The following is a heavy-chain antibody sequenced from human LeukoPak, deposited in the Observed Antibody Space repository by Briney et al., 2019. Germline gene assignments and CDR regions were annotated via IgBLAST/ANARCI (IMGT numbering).Heavy chain of an antibody. V-gene: IGHV1-18*01. Sequence: GASVKVSCKASGYTFTSYGISWVRQAPGQGLERMGWISAYNGNTNYAQKLQGRVTMTTDTSTSTAYMELRSLRSDDTAVYYCARVSSRFKGYYFDYWGQGTLVTVSS. CDR1: GYTFTSYG. J-gene: IGHJ4*02. CDR3: ARVSSRFKGYYFDY. D-gene: IGHD3-3*01. CDR2: ISAYNGNT.